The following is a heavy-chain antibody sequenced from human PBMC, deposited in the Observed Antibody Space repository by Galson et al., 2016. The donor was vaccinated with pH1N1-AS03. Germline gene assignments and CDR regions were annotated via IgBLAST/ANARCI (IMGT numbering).Heavy chain of an antibody. CDR3: AKDHSNFYGMDV. V-gene: IGHV3-48*01. D-gene: IGHD4-11*01. Sequence: SLRLSCAASGFTFNMYTMDWVRRAPGKGLEWISSISRESDAKYYADSVKGRFTISRDNSKNTVYLQMNSLRAEDTAVYYCAKDHSNFYGMDVWGQGTTVTVSS. J-gene: IGHJ6*02. CDR1: GFTFNMYT. CDR2: ISRESDAK.